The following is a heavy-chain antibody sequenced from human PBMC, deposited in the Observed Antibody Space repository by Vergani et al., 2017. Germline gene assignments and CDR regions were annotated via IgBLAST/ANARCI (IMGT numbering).Heavy chain of an antibody. Sequence: QVQLAESGGGRVQPGRSLRLSCAASGFSFSSHAIHWVRQAPGKGLEWVAVISNDGSKKYYADSVKGRFTISRDNSKNTLDLQMNSLRNQDTAVYYFAKAGSVTSGSLQYNFYMDVWGKGTTVTVS. V-gene: IGHV3-30*18. J-gene: IGHJ6*03. CDR1: GFSFSSHA. D-gene: IGHD3-10*01. CDR3: AKAGSVTSGSLQYNFYMDV. CDR2: ISNDGSKK.